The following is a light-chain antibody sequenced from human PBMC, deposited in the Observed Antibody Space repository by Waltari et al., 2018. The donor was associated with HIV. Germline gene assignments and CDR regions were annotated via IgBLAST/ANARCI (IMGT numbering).Light chain of an antibody. CDR3: LQHNSYPYT. CDR2: AAS. J-gene: IGKJ2*01. V-gene: IGKV1-17*01. Sequence: DIQMTQSPSSLSTSVGDRVTITCRASQAIRNDVGWFQQRPGKAPKRLIYAASSLQTGVPSRFSGSVSGTEFTLTISSLQPEDFATYYCLQHNSYPYTFGQGTKLEIK. CDR1: QAIRND.